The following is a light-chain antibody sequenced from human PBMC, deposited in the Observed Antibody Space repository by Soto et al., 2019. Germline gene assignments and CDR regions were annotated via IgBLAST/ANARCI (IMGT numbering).Light chain of an antibody. V-gene: IGKV1-33*01. CDR1: QDISNY. Sequence: DIQMTQSPSSLPASVGDRVTITCQASQDISNYLNWYQQKPGKAPKLLIYDASNLETGVLSRFSGSGSGTDFTFTISSLQPEDIATYYCQQYDNLPPLTFGGGTKVDIK. CDR2: DAS. CDR3: QQYDNLPPLT. J-gene: IGKJ4*01.